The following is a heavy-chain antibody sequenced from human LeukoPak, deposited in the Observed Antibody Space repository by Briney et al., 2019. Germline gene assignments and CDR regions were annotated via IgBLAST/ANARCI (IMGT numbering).Heavy chain of an antibody. D-gene: IGHD5-24*01. CDR3: TRDEGLMAGIWRAYDI. V-gene: IGHV3-23*01. CDR2: ITGSGDNS. Sequence: GGSLRLSCAASGFTFSNYAMSWIRQAPGKGLEWVSLITGSGDNSYYTDSVKGRFTLSRDNSKNTLFLQMDSLRAEDTAVYYCTRDEGLMAGIWRAYDIWGQGTMVTVSS. J-gene: IGHJ3*02. CDR1: GFTFSNYA.